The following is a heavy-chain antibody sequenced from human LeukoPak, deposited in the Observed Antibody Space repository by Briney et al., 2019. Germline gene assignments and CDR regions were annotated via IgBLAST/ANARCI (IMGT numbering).Heavy chain of an antibody. CDR2: IIPIFGIA. J-gene: IGHJ4*02. CDR3: ARDWNDEKGKLGHYFDY. D-gene: IGHD1-1*01. Sequence: SVKVSCKASGGTFSSYAISWVRQAPGQGLEWMGRIIPIFGIANYAQKFQGRVTITADKSTSTAYMELSSLRSEDTAVYSCARDWNDEKGKLGHYFDYWGQGTLVTVSS. V-gene: IGHV1-69*04. CDR1: GGTFSSYA.